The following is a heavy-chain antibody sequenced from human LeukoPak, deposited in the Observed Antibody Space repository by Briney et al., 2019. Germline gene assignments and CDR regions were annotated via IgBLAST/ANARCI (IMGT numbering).Heavy chain of an antibody. CDR2: IYYSGST. J-gene: IGHJ5*02. V-gene: IGHV4-61*05. Sequence: KPSETLSLTCTVSGGSISSSSYYWGWIRQPPGKGLEWIGYIYYSGSTNYNPSLKSRVTISVDTSKNQFSLKLSSVTAADTAVYYCARAYDYEYNWFDPWGQGTLVTVSS. CDR1: GGSISSSSYY. CDR3: ARAYDYEYNWFDP. D-gene: IGHD4-17*01.